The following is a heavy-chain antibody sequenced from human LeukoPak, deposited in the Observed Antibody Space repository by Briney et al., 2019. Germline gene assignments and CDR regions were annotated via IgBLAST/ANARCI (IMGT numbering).Heavy chain of an antibody. CDR2: IIPILGIA. V-gene: IGHV1-69*04. Sequence: GASVKVSCKASGYTFTGYYIHWVRQAPGQGLEWMGRIIPILGIANYAQKFQGRVTITADKSTSTAYMELSSLRSEDTAVYYCAREGGSGSYYPLDYWGQGTLVTVSS. CDR3: AREGGSGSYYPLDY. J-gene: IGHJ4*02. CDR1: GYTFTGYY. D-gene: IGHD1-26*01.